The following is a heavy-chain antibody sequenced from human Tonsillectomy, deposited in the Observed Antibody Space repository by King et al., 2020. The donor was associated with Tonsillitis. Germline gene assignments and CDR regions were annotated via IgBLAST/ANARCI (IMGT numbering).Heavy chain of an antibody. CDR3: ASEKSAAINWFDP. CDR1: GFTFSDYY. V-gene: IGHV3-11*01. D-gene: IGHD2-2*01. CDR2: ISGSAITI. J-gene: IGHJ5*02. Sequence: VQLVESGGGLVKPGGSLRLSCAASGFTFSDYYMSWIRQAPGKGLECVSYISGSAITIYYADSVKGRFTISRDNAKNSLSLQMNSLRAEDTAVYHCASEKSAAINWFDPWGQGTLVTVSS.